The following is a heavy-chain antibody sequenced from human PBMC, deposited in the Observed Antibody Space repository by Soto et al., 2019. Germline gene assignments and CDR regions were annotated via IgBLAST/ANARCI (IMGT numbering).Heavy chain of an antibody. Sequence: GGSLRLSCAASGFTFDDYAMHWVRQAPGKGLEWVSGISWNSGSIGYADSVKGRFTISRDNAKNSLYLQMNSLRAEDTALYYCAKELDPDAFDIWGQGTMVTVSS. D-gene: IGHD2-2*03. CDR2: ISWNSGSI. CDR3: AKELDPDAFDI. CDR1: GFTFDDYA. V-gene: IGHV3-9*01. J-gene: IGHJ3*02.